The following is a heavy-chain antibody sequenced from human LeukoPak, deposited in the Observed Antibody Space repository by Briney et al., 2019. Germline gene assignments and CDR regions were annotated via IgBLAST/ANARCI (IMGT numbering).Heavy chain of an antibody. V-gene: IGHV4-61*01. Sequence: SETLSLTCTVSGGSVSSGSSYWSWIRQPPGKGLEWIGSMNYLGSTNYNPSLKSRVTISIDRSQNQFSLRLTSVTAADTAVYYCARDGDGSGWYAFDYWGQGTLVTVSS. CDR3: ARDGDGSGWYAFDY. J-gene: IGHJ4*02. CDR1: GGSVSSGSSY. CDR2: MNYLGST. D-gene: IGHD6-19*01.